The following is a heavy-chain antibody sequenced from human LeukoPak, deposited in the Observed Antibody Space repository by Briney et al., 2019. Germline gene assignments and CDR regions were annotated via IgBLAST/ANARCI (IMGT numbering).Heavy chain of an antibody. CDR1: GGSFSGYY. V-gene: IGHV4-34*01. D-gene: IGHD3-22*01. CDR2: INHSGST. CDR3: ASGYYDSSGYYLGY. Sequence: SETLSLTCAVYGGSFSGYYWSWIRQPPGKGLEWIGEINHSGSTNYNPSLKSRVTISVDTSKNQFSLKLSSVTAADTAVYYCASGYYDSSGYYLGYWDQGTLVTVSS. J-gene: IGHJ4*02.